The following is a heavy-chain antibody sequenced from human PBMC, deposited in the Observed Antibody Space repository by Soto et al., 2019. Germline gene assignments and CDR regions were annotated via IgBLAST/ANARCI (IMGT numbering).Heavy chain of an antibody. D-gene: IGHD3-22*01. Sequence: ASVKVSCKASGYTFTGYYMHWVRQAPGQGLEWMGWINPNSGGTNYAQKFQGRVTMTRDTSISTAYMELSRLGSDDMAVYYCASHPRDYYDSSGYYGMAWFDPWGQGTLVTVSS. CDR1: GYTFTGYY. V-gene: IGHV1-2*02. J-gene: IGHJ5*02. CDR3: ASHPRDYYDSSGYYGMAWFDP. CDR2: INPNSGGT.